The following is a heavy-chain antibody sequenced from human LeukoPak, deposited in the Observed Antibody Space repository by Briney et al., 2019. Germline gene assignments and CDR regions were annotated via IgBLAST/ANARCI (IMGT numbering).Heavy chain of an antibody. CDR1: GFTLSNYW. J-gene: IGHJ6*02. V-gene: IGHV3-74*01. CDR2: INADGSSA. D-gene: IGHD3-10*01. CDR3: ARDYGRSRDYGMDV. Sequence: GGSLRLSCVASGFTLSNYWMHWVRQAPGKGLVWVSRINADGSSASYADSVKGRFTISRDNAKNTLYLQMNSLRAEDTAMYYCARDYGRSRDYGMDVWGQGTTVTVSS.